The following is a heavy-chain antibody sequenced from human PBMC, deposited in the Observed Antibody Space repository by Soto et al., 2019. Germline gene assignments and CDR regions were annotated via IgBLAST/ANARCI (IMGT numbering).Heavy chain of an antibody. CDR3: SRAREGVHYDFWSGLGSVDN. CDR1: GFTFSSYS. V-gene: IGHV3-48*02. J-gene: IGHJ4*02. Sequence: GGSLRLSFAASGFTFSSYSVNWGRQDPGKGMEWVSYISSSSSTIYYADSVKGRFTISRDNAKNSLCLQMNSLRDEDTAVYYCSRAREGVHYDFWSGLGSVDNWGQGTLLTVSS. CDR2: ISSSSSTI. D-gene: IGHD3-3*01.